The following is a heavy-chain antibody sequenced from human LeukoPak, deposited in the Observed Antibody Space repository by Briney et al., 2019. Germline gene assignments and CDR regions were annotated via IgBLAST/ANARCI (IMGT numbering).Heavy chain of an antibody. V-gene: IGHV3-23*01. CDR1: GFTFSSYA. D-gene: IGHD6-13*01. J-gene: IGHJ3*02. CDR3: ATAYTRSWYAAFDI. Sequence: PGGSLRLSCAASGFTFSSYAMSWVRQAPGKGLEGVSAITDSGGATYYADSVKGRFTISRDNSTHTLYLQMNNLRGDDPAIYYCATAYTRSWYAAFDIWGQGTMVTISS. CDR2: ITDSGGAT.